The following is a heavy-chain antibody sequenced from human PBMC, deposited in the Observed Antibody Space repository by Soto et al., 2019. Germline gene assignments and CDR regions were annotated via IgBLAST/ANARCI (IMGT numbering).Heavy chain of an antibody. Sequence: SATLSLSCTFSGGSISSDNRSWLQPPAGGGLWWVGNLYYSGSTNYTPSLQSRVTISVDTSKNRFSLELSSVPAADTRVYYCARDRARLPHSPGVMDVGPQGSTVT. CDR3: ARDRARLPHSPGVMDV. J-gene: IGHJ6*02. CDR1: GGSISSDN. CDR2: LYYSGST. V-gene: IGHV4-59*01. D-gene: IGHD2-21*02.